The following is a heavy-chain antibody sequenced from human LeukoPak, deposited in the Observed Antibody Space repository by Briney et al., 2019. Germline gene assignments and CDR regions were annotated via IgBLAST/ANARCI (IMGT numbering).Heavy chain of an antibody. J-gene: IGHJ4*02. CDR3: VGDYYFDY. Sequence: PGGSLRLSCAASGFTFSSYGMHWVRQAPGKGLEWVAFIRYDGSNKYYADSVKGRFTISRDNAKNSLYLQMNSLRAEDTAVYYCVGDYYFDYWGQGTLVTVSS. V-gene: IGHV3-30*02. CDR1: GFTFSSYG. CDR2: IRYDGSNK.